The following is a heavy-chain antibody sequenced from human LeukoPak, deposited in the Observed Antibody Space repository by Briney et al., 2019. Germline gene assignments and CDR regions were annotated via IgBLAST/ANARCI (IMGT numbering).Heavy chain of an antibody. CDR3: ARDYYGDYAYYGMDV. Sequence: PGGSLRLSCAASGSTFSDYYMSWIRQAPGKGLEWVSYISSSGSTIYYADSVKGRFTISRDSAKNSLYLQMNSLRAEDTAVYYCARDYYGDYAYYGMDVWGQGTTVTVSS. V-gene: IGHV3-11*01. J-gene: IGHJ6*02. D-gene: IGHD4-17*01. CDR1: GSTFSDYY. CDR2: ISSSGSTI.